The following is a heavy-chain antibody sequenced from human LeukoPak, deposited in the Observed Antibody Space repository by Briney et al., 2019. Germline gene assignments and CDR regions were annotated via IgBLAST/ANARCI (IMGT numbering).Heavy chain of an antibody. J-gene: IGHJ3*02. CDR1: GFTFSRHW. Sequence: PGGSLRLSCAASGFTFSRHWMSWVRQAPGKGLEWVANIKQDGSEKNYVDSVKGRFTISRDNARNSLYLQMNSLRAEDTAVYYCARTYCSNGVCTRKAFDIWGQGTMVTVSS. D-gene: IGHD2-8*01. V-gene: IGHV3-7*01. CDR2: IKQDGSEK. CDR3: ARTYCSNGVCTRKAFDI.